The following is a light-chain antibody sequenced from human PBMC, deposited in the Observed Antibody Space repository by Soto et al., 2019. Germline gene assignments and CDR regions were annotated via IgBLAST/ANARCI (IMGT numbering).Light chain of an antibody. V-gene: IGKV1-39*01. J-gene: IGKJ2*01. CDR3: QQSHTAPK. CDR2: GAF. Sequence: DIPMTQSPSSLSASVGDRVTIACRASQSVSTYLNWYQQKPGRAPKLLISGAFSLRSGVPSRFSGSGSGTDFNLTISSLQPEDFSTYYCQQSHTAPKFGQGTKLEIK. CDR1: QSVSTY.